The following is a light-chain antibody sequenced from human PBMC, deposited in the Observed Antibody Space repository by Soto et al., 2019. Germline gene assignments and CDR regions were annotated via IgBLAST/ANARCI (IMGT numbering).Light chain of an antibody. CDR2: AAS. J-gene: IGKJ2*01. CDR3: QQSYSTPRT. CDR1: QDISSW. V-gene: IGKV1D-12*01. Sequence: DIQMTQSPSSVSASVGDRVTITCRASQDISSWLAWYQQKPGKAPKLLIYAASSLQSGVPPRFSGSGSGTYFTLTFSSLQPEDFATYYCQQSYSTPRTFGQGTKLEIK.